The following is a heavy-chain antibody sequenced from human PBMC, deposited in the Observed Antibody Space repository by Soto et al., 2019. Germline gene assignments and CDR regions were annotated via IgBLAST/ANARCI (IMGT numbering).Heavy chain of an antibody. CDR3: VRLKVTGEIYWYFDL. J-gene: IGHJ2*01. CDR2: IDPNFGTS. CDR1: GGTFRKHA. D-gene: IGHD7-27*01. V-gene: IGHV1-69*12. Sequence: QGQRVQSGAEEKKPGASVKVSCKASGGTFRKHAISWVRQAPGQGLEWRGGIDPNFGTSNFGKKFQGRVTITADESTSTADMAPSGLSSEDTAVYYCVRLKVTGEIYWYFDLWGRGTLVTVSS.